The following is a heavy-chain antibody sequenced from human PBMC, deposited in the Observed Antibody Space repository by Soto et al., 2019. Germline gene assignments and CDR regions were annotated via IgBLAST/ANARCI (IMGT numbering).Heavy chain of an antibody. CDR2: ISGSGGST. J-gene: IGHJ4*02. D-gene: IGHD6-13*01. Sequence: EVQLLESGGGLVQPGGSLRLSCAASGFTFSNYAVTWVRQAPGKGLEWVSTISGSGGSTYYADSVKGRFTISRDNSKNTLYRKVNSLRAEDTAVYYCAKDQGSSWYEIDYWGQGTLVTVSS. CDR3: AKDQGSSWYEIDY. CDR1: GFTFSNYA. V-gene: IGHV3-23*01.